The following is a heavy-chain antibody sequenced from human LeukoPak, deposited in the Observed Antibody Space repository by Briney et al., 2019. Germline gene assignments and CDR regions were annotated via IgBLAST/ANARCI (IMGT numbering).Heavy chain of an antibody. J-gene: IGHJ4*02. Sequence: PGGSLRLSCAASGFTFSSYAMHWVRQPPGKGLEWIGEINHSGSTNYNPSLKSRVTISVDTSKNQFSLKLSSVTAADTAVYYCARGGGATVTPPFDYWGQGTLVTVSS. CDR3: ARGGGATVTPPFDY. V-gene: IGHV4-34*01. CDR2: INHSGST. CDR1: GFTFSSYA. D-gene: IGHD4-17*01.